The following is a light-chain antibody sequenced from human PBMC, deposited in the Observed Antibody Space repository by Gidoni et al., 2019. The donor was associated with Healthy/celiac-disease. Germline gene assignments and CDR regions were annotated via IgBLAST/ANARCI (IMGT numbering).Light chain of an antibody. CDR3: QQYNNWPPWT. Sequence: EIVMTQSPATLSVSPGERATLTGRASQSVSSNLAWYQQKPGQAPRLLIYGASTRATGIPARFSGSGSGTEFTLTISSLQSEDFAVYYGQQYNNWPPWTFXQXTKVEIK. CDR1: QSVSSN. CDR2: GAS. J-gene: IGKJ1*01. V-gene: IGKV3-15*01.